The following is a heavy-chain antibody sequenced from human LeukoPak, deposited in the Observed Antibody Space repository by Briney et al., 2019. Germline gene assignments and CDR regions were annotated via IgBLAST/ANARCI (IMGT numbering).Heavy chain of an antibody. CDR2: INSDGSIT. CDR3: AKIDAY. V-gene: IGHV3-74*01. Sequence: GGSLRLSCAASGFTFISYWMHWVRQAPGKGLVWVSRINSDGSITNYADSVKGRFTISRDNAKNTLYLQMSSLRAEDTAVYYCAKIDAYWGQGTLVTVSS. CDR1: GFTFISYW. J-gene: IGHJ4*02.